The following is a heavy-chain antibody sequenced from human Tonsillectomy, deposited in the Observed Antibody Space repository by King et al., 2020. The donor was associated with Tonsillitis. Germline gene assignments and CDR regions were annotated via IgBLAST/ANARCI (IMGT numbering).Heavy chain of an antibody. CDR3: VRGRVNGINGVPVPGTYFDY. CDR1: GYIFINFW. D-gene: IGHD2-8*01. J-gene: IGHJ4*02. V-gene: IGHV5-51*03. CDR2: IYPDVSDT. Sequence: VQLVESGAEGKKPGQSLKISCQGSGYIFINFWIGWVRQMPGRGLEWMGIIYPDVSDTRYSPSFNGQVTISVDKSNSTAYLQWTSLKASDTAMYYCVRGRVNGINGVPVPGTYFDYWGQGTPVTVSS.